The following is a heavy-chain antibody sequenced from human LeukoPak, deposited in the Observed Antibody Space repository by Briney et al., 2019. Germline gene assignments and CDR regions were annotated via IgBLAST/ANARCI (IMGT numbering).Heavy chain of an antibody. J-gene: IGHJ4*02. CDR3: AKTLYGSGSYYY. CDR1: GFTFSSYA. D-gene: IGHD3-10*01. CDR2: ISGSGGST. V-gene: IGHV3-23*01. Sequence: GGSLRLSCAASGFTFSSYAMSWVRQAPGKGLEWVSAISGSGGSTYYADSVKGRFTISRDNSKNTLYLQMDSLRAEDTAVYYCAKTLYGSGSYYYWGQGTLVTASS.